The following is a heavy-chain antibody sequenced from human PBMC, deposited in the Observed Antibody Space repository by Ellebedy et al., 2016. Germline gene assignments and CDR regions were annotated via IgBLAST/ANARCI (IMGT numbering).Heavy chain of an antibody. V-gene: IGHV1-24*01. CDR2: FDPEDGET. D-gene: IGHD3-10*01. Sequence: ASVKVSCKVSGYTLTELSMHWVRQAPGKGLEWMGGFDPEDGETIYAQKFQGRVTMTEDTSTDTAYMELSSLRSEDTAVYYCATEGYYGSGSYYKGALAYYYGMDVWGQGTTVTVSS. CDR3: ATEGYYGSGSYYKGALAYYYGMDV. J-gene: IGHJ6*02. CDR1: GYTLTELS.